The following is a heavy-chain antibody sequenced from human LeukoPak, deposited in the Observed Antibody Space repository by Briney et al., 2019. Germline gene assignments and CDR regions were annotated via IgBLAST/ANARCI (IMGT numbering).Heavy chain of an antibody. CDR2: IYYSGST. Sequence: WVRQAPGKGLEWIGYIYYSGSTNYNPSLKSRVTISVDTSKNQFSLKLSSVTAADTAVYYCAASGSYPYYFDYWGQGTLVTVSS. V-gene: IGHV4-59*08. CDR3: AASGSYPYYFDY. D-gene: IGHD3-10*01. J-gene: IGHJ4*02.